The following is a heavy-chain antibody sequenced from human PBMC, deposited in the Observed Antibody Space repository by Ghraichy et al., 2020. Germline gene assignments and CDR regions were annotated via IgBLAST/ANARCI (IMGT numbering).Heavy chain of an antibody. V-gene: IGHV4-59*01. CDR2: IYYSGST. D-gene: IGHD2-21*01. CDR3: ARVSPRSYIVYFDY. CDR1: GGSISSYY. Sequence: SETLSLTCTVSGGSISSYYWSWIRQPPGKGLEWIGYIYYSGSTNYNPSLKSRVTISVDTSKNQFSLKLSSVTAADTAVYYCARVSPRSYIVYFDYWGQGTLVTVSS. J-gene: IGHJ4*02.